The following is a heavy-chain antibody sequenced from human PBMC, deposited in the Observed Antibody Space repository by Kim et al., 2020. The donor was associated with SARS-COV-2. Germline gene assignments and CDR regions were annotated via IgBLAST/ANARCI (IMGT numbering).Heavy chain of an antibody. J-gene: IGHJ4*02. V-gene: IGHV4-31*03. D-gene: IGHD1-7*01. CDR1: GGSISSGGYY. CDR3: ARSGNGITGTTADFDY. Sequence: SETLSLTCTVSGGSISSGGYYWSWIRQHPGKGLEWIGYIYYSGSTYYNPSLKSRVTISVDTSKNQFSLKLSSVTAADTAVYYCARSGNGITGTTADFDYWGQGTLVTVSS. CDR2: IYYSGST.